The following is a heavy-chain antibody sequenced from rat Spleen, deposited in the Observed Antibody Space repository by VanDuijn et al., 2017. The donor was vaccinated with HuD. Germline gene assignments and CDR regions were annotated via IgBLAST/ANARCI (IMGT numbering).Heavy chain of an antibody. CDR3: VSQYYYDGYYRDY. Sequence: QVRLKESGPGLVQPSETLSLTCTVSGFSLTSYNVHWVRQPTGKGLEWMGVIWTGGSTDYNSALRSRLSINRDTSKSQVLLKMNSLQTEDIGTYYCVSQYYYDGYYRDYWGQGLMVTVSS. V-gene: IGHV2-30*01. J-gene: IGHJ2*01. D-gene: IGHD1-12*03. CDR2: IWTGGST. CDR1: GFSLTSYN.